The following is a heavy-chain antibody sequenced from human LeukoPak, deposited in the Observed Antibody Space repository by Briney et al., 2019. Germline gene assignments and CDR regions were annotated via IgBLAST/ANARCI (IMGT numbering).Heavy chain of an antibody. CDR2: MYYSGST. Sequence: PSETLSLTCTVSGGSISSYYWNWIRQSPGKGLEWIGYMYYSGSTNYKPSLKSRVTISLDTSKNQFSLKLTSVTAADTAVYYCASLTAGPVDYWGQGTLVTVSS. V-gene: IGHV4-59*01. CDR1: GGSISSYY. J-gene: IGHJ4*02. CDR3: ASLTAGPVDY.